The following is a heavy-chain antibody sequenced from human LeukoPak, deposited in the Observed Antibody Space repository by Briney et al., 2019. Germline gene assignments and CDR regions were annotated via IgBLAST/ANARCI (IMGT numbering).Heavy chain of an antibody. V-gene: IGHV3-9*01. CDR3: AKWTSYNVPTVTTPKRRDAFDI. Sequence: PGRSLRLSCAASGFTFDDYAMHWVRQAPGKGLEWVSGISWNSGSIAYADSVKGRFTISRDNAKNSLYLQMNSLRAEDTAVYYCAKWTSYNVPTVTTPKRRDAFDIWGQGTMVTVSS. D-gene: IGHD4-17*01. CDR1: GFTFDDYA. J-gene: IGHJ3*02. CDR2: ISWNSGSI.